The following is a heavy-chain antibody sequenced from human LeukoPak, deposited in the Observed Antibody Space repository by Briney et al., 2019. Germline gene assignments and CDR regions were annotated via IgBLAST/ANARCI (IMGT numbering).Heavy chain of an antibody. CDR3: AKVPPSITAAGNWLGP. D-gene: IGHD6-13*01. CDR1: GYTLTGYY. V-gene: IGHV1-2*06. J-gene: IGHJ5*02. Sequence: ASVKASCKASGYTLTGYYIHWVRQAPGQGLEWMGRINPNTGGTDYAQTFTGRVTMTRTTPITTAYMELSRLTSDDTAIYYCAKVPPSITAAGNWLGPWGQGALVTVSS. CDR2: INPNTGGT.